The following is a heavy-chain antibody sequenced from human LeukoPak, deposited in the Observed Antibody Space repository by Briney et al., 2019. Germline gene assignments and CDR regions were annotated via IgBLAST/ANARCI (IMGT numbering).Heavy chain of an antibody. Sequence: SETLSLTCAVYGGSFSGYYWSWIRQPPGKGLEWIGEINHSGSTNYNPSLKSRVTISVDTSKNQFSLKLSSVTAADTAVYYCASVYPSRYYFDYWGQGTLVTVSS. CDR1: GGSFSGYY. V-gene: IGHV4-34*01. J-gene: IGHJ4*02. D-gene: IGHD3-16*02. CDR2: INHSGST. CDR3: ASVYPSRYYFDY.